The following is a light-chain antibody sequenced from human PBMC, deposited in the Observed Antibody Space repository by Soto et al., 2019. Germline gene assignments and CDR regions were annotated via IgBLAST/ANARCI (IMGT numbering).Light chain of an antibody. J-gene: IGKJ1*01. CDR3: QQYNNWPRT. CDR1: QSVSST. V-gene: IGKV3-15*01. Sequence: EIVMTQSPATLSVSPGERATLSCRASQSVSSTLAWYQQKPGQATRLLIYGAYTRATGIPARFSGSGSGTEFTLTISSLQSEDFAVYYCQQYNNWPRTFGQGTKVEIK. CDR2: GAY.